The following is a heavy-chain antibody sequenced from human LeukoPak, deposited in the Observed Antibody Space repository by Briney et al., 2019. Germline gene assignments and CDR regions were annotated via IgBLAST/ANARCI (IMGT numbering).Heavy chain of an antibody. J-gene: IGHJ5*02. D-gene: IGHD1-26*01. CDR1: GFSLSTSGMC. CDR3: ARIWVGAQEARFDP. V-gene: IGHV2-70*11. Sequence: SGPTLVNPTQTLTLTCTFSGFSLSTSGMCVSWIRQPPGKALEWLARIDWDDDKYYSTSLKTRLTISKDTSKNQVVLTMTNMDPVDTATYYCARIWVGAQEARFDPWGQGTLVTVSS. CDR2: IDWDDDK.